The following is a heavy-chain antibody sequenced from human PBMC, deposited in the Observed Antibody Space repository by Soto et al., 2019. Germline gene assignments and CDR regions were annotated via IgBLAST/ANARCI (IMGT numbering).Heavy chain of an antibody. CDR1: GFTFSDYY. D-gene: IGHD6-13*01. Sequence: PGGSLRLSCAASGFTFSDYYMSWIRQAPGKGLEWVSYISSSGSTIYYAVSVKGRFTISRDNAKNSLYLQMNSLRAEDTAVYYCATSSTFIAAAGTSVPDYWGQGTLVTVSS. V-gene: IGHV3-11*01. CDR3: ATSSTFIAAAGTSVPDY. CDR2: ISSSGSTI. J-gene: IGHJ4*02.